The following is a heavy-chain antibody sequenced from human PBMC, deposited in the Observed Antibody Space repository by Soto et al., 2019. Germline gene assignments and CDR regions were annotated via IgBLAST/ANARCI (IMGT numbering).Heavy chain of an antibody. D-gene: IGHD3-10*01. CDR3: ARRWGEGRVDY. CDR2: TYHSGNT. CDR1: GGSIRSSNW. V-gene: IGHV4-4*02. Sequence: QVQLQQSGPGLVKPSGTLSLTCAVSGGSIRSSNWWSWVRQPPGKGLEWIGATYHSGNTNYNPSLKSRVTMELDNSRNQFSLKLSSVTAADTAVYYCARRWGEGRVDYWGQGTLVTVSS. J-gene: IGHJ4*02.